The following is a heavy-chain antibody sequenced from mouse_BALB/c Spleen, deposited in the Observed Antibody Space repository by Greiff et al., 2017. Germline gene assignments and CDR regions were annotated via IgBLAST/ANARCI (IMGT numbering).Heavy chain of an antibody. CDR3: ARINYYRYDRDY. CDR1: GYTFTSYW. CDR2: INPSTGYT. Sequence: QVQLKQSGAELAKPGASVKMSCKASGYTFTSYWMHWVKQRPGQGLEWIGYINPSTGYTEYNQKFKDKATLTADKSSSTAYMQLSSLTSEDSAVYYCARINYYRYDRDYWGQGTTLTVSS. V-gene: IGHV1-7*01. D-gene: IGHD2-14*01. J-gene: IGHJ2*01.